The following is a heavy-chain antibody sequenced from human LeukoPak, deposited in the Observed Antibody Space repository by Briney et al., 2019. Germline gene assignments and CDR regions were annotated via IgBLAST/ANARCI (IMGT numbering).Heavy chain of an antibody. CDR1: GFTFSNYW. V-gene: IGHV3-7*01. CDR2: IKQDESEK. D-gene: IGHD2-2*01. Sequence: GGSLRLSRSASGFTFSNYWMSWVRQAPGKGLEWVANIKQDESEKYYVDSVKGRFTISRDNAKSSLYLQMNSLRAEDTAVYYCARALDSSSSRYQAFEEWGQGTLVTVSS. J-gene: IGHJ4*02. CDR3: ARALDSSSSRYQAFEE.